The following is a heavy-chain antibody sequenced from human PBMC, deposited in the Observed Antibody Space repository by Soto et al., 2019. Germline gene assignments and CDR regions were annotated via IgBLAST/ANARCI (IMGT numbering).Heavy chain of an antibody. V-gene: IGHV1-18*01. J-gene: IGHJ4*02. Sequence: QVQLVQSGAEVKKPGASVKVSCKASGYTFTSYGISWVRQAPGQGLEWMGWISVCNGNTNSAQKFQDRVTLTTDTSTSTGYMALRSLRSDDTAVYYCARPATHSGSWTNDYWGQGTLVTASS. D-gene: IGHD6-13*01. CDR2: ISVCNGNT. CDR1: GYTFTSYG. CDR3: ARPATHSGSWTNDY.